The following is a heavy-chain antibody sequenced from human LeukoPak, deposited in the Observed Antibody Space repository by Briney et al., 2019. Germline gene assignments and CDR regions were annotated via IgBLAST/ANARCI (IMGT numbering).Heavy chain of an antibody. J-gene: IGHJ4*02. CDR3: ARAVIVVVMNDYFDY. D-gene: IGHD3-22*01. CDR2: IYTSGSA. CDR1: GGSISSGSYY. Sequence: SETLSLTCTVSGGSISSGSYYWSWIRQPAGKGLEWIGRIYTSGSAKYNPSLKSRVTISVDTSKNQLSLKLSSVAAADTAVYYCARAVIVVVMNDYFDYWGQGTLVTVSS. V-gene: IGHV4-61*02.